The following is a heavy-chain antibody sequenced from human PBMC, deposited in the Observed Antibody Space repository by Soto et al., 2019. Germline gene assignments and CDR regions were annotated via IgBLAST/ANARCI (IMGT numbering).Heavy chain of an antibody. V-gene: IGHV3-21*06. J-gene: IGHJ3*01. CDR2: VSGSSSYI. CDR1: GFNFRNFN. D-gene: IGHD4-17*01. CDR3: ARDLRGHYGP. Sequence: EVQLTESVGGLVKPGGSLRLSCEGSGFNFRNFNMIWVRQAPGKGLEWVSSVSGSSSYIYYADSVKGRFTVSRDNANNLVFLQMNGLRPEDTAMYYCARDLRGHYGPWGQGTMVTVSS.